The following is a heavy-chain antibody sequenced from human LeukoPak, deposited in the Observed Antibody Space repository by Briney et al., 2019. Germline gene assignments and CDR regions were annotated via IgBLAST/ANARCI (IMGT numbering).Heavy chain of an antibody. J-gene: IGHJ4*02. CDR1: GFTFSSYG. D-gene: IGHD2-2*01. Sequence: GGSLRLSCAASGFTFSSYGMHWVRQAPGKGLEWVTFIRYDGSNKYYADSVKGRFTISRDNSKNTLYLQMNSLRAEDTAVYYCARGPPYCSSTSCYGVSVRFVHDVNFDYWGQGTLVTVSS. V-gene: IGHV3-30*02. CDR3: ARGPPYCSSTSCYGVSVRFVHDVNFDY. CDR2: IRYDGSNK.